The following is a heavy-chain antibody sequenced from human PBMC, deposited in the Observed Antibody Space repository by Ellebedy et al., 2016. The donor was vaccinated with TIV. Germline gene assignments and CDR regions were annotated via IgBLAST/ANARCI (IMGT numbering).Heavy chain of an antibody. CDR1: GFSFSYYG. CDR2: IWYDGSKK. V-gene: IGHV3-33*01. J-gene: IGHJ4*02. CDR3: ARVSGSFDYVGEFDY. Sequence: GGSLRLSXAAAGFSFSYYGMHWVRQAPGKGLEWVALIWYDGSKKYYADSVKGRFTVSRDNSKNTFYLQMNRLRVDDTAVYYCARVSGSFDYVGEFDYWGQGTLVSVSS. D-gene: IGHD3-16*01.